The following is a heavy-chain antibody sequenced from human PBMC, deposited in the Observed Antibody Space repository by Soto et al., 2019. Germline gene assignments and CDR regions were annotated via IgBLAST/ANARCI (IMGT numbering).Heavy chain of an antibody. D-gene: IGHD1-20*01. CDR2: IYYSGGT. V-gene: IGHV4-59*01. Sequence: SETLSLTCTVSGGSISSYYWSWIRQPPGKGLEWIGYIYYSGGTNYNPSLKSRGTISVDTSKNQFSLKRGSVTAADTTMYYCASTKRYNWNYDGMDVWGQGTTVTVS. CDR1: GGSISSYY. CDR3: ASTKRYNWNYDGMDV. J-gene: IGHJ6*02.